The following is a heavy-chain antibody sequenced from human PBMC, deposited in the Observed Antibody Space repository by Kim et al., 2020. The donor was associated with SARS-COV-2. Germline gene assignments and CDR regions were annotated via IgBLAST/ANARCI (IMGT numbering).Heavy chain of an antibody. CDR3: ARTKVQLELRSYYYYGMDV. J-gene: IGHJ6*02. D-gene: IGHD1-7*01. CDR1: GFPLSTSGMC. Sequence: SGPTLVNPTQTLTLTCTFSGFPLSTSGMCVSWIRQPPGKALEWLALIDWDDDKYYSTSLKTRLTISKDTSKNQVVLTMTNMDPVDTATYYCARTKVQLELRSYYYYGMDVWGQGTTVTVSS. CDR2: IDWDDDK. V-gene: IGHV2-70*01.